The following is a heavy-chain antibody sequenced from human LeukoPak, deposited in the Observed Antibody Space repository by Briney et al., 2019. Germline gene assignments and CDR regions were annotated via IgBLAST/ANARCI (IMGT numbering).Heavy chain of an antibody. CDR3: AKVGTTANHYFDY. CDR1: GFTFNSYG. Sequence: GGSLRLSCAASGFTFNSYGMHWVRQAPGKGLEWVAFIRYDGTNNYYADSVKGRFTISRDNSKNTLYLQMNSLRAEDTAVDYCAKVGTTANHYFDYWGQGALVTVSS. J-gene: IGHJ4*02. D-gene: IGHD1-7*01. CDR2: IRYDGTNN. V-gene: IGHV3-30*02.